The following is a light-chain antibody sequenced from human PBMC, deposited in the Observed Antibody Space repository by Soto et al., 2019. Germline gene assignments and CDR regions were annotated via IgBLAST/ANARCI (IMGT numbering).Light chain of an antibody. CDR1: SSNIGSNY. V-gene: IGLV1-47*01. CDR3: AAWDDSLSGNV. Sequence: QPVLTQPPSASGTPGQRVTFSCYGSSSNIGSNYVYWYQQFPGTAPKLLIYRNNQRPSGVPDRFSGSKSGTSASLAISGLRSEDEADYYCAAWDDSLSGNVFGVGTKLTVL. CDR2: RNN. J-gene: IGLJ1*01.